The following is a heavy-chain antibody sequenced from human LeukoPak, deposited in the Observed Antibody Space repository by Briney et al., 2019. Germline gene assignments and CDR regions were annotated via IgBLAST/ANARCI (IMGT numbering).Heavy chain of an antibody. Sequence: PGGSLRLSCAASGFTLSSYGMHWVRQAPGKGLEWVAFIRYDGSNKYYADSVKGRFTISRDNSKNTLYLQMNSLRAEDTAVYYCAKEGRYCSSTSCYTDYWGQGTLVTVSS. CDR1: GFTLSSYG. J-gene: IGHJ4*02. CDR3: AKEGRYCSSTSCYTDY. V-gene: IGHV3-30*02. CDR2: IRYDGSNK. D-gene: IGHD2-2*02.